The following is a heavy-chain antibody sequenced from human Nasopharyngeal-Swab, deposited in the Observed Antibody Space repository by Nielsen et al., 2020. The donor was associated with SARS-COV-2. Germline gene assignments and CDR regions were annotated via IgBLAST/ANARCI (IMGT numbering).Heavy chain of an antibody. CDR1: GGTFSSYA. V-gene: IGHV1-69*06. CDR2: IIPIFGTA. D-gene: IGHD3-16*02. CDR3: ARNPVDYDYVWGSYRYRTFDY. J-gene: IGHJ4*02. Sequence: SVKFSCKASGGTFSSYAISWVRQAPGQGLEWMGGIIPIFGTANYAQKFQGRVTITADKSTSTAYMELSSLRSEDTAVYYCARNPVDYDYVWGSYRYRTFDYWGQGTLVTVSS.